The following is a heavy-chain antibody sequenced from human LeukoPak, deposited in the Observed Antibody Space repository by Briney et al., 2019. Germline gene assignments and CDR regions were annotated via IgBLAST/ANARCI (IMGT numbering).Heavy chain of an antibody. CDR1: GGSISSYY. Sequence: SETLSLTCTVSGGSISSYYWSWIRQPPGKGLEWIGYIYYSGSTYYYPSLKSRVTISVDKSKNQYPLKLSSVTGTETAVYYCATEGWGRVFHIWPQKTMHSVLS. CDR2: IYYSGST. D-gene: IGHD7-27*01. V-gene: IGHV4-30-4*01. CDR3: ATEGWGRVFHI. J-gene: IGHJ3*02.